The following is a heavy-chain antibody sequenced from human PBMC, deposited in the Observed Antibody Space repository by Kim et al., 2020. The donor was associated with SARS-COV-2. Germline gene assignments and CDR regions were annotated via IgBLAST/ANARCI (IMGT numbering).Heavy chain of an antibody. Sequence: SETLSLTCAVYGGSFSGYYWSWIRQPPGKGLEWIGEINHSGSTNYNPSLKSRVTISVDTSKNQFSLKLSSVTAADTAVYYCARGAGRYSGSFPGGYWGQGTLVTVSS. CDR2: INHSGST. J-gene: IGHJ4*02. CDR3: ARGAGRYSGSFPGGY. V-gene: IGHV4-34*01. CDR1: GGSFSGYY. D-gene: IGHD1-26*01.